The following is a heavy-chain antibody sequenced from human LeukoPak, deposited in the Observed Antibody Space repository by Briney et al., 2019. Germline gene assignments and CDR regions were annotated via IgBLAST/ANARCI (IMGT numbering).Heavy chain of an antibody. V-gene: IGHV4-34*01. CDR3: ARGSTGYCSSTSCYESYYYYMDV. D-gene: IGHD2-2*03. CDR2: INHSGST. Sequence: PSETLSLTCAVYGGSFSGYYRSWIRQPPGKGLEWIGEINHSGSTNYNPSLKSRVTISVDTSKNQFSLKLSSVTAADTAVYYCARGSTGYCSSTSCYESYYYYMDVRGKGTTVTVSS. CDR1: GGSFSGYY. J-gene: IGHJ6*03.